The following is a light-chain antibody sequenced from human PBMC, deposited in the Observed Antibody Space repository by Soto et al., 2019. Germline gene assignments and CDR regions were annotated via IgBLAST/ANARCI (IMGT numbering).Light chain of an antibody. V-gene: IGKV3-20*01. CDR2: GAS. CDR3: QQYGSSPWT. CDR1: QSVSSSY. J-gene: IGKJ1*01. Sequence: ELVLTQSPGTLSLSPGERATLSCRASQSVSSSYLAWYQQKTGQAPRPLIYGASSRAIGIPDRFSGSGSGTDFTLTISRLEPEDFAVYDCQQYGSSPWTFGQGTKVEIK.